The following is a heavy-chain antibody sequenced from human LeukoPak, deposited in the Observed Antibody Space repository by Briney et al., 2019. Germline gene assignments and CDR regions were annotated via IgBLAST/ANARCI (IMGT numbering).Heavy chain of an antibody. CDR3: ARDGSGGRGSYYADY. Sequence: GGSLRLSCAASGFTFSSYSMNWVRRAPGKGLEWVASITSSSSYIYYADSVKGRFTISRDNAKNSLYLQMNSLRAEDTAVYYCARDGSGGRGSYYADYWGQGTLVTVSS. D-gene: IGHD1-26*01. J-gene: IGHJ4*02. V-gene: IGHV3-21*01. CDR1: GFTFSSYS. CDR2: ITSSSSYI.